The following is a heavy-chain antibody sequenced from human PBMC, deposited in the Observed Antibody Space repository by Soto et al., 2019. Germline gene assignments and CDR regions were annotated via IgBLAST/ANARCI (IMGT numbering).Heavy chain of an antibody. CDR1: GGTFSSYA. CDR2: IIPIFGTA. CDR3: ARAHFSSTSCPKTRPKYYYYYGMDV. J-gene: IGHJ6*02. Sequence: ASVKVSCKASGGTFSSYAISWVRQAPGQGLEWMGGIIPIFGTANYAQKFQGRVTITADESTSTAYMELSSLRSEDTAVYYCARAHFSSTSCPKTRPKYYYYYGMDVWGQGTTVTVSS. D-gene: IGHD2-2*01. V-gene: IGHV1-69*13.